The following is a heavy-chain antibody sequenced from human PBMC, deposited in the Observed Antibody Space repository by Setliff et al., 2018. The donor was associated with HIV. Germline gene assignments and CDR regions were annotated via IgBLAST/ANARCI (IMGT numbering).Heavy chain of an antibody. Sequence: SETLSLTCAVYGGSFSGYYWNWIRQPPGKGLEWIGEINHSGSTNYNPSLKSRVTISIDTSKNQFSLKLTSVTAADAAVYYCARDQKGYSYGYFDSWGRGTLVTVSS. V-gene: IGHV4-34*01. CDR3: ARDQKGYSYGYFDS. CDR1: GGSFSGYY. D-gene: IGHD5-18*01. J-gene: IGHJ4*02. CDR2: INHSGST.